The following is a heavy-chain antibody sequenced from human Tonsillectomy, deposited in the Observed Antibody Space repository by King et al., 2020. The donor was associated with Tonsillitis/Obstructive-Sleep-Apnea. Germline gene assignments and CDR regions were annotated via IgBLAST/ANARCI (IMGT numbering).Heavy chain of an antibody. CDR1: GYTFTSYA. J-gene: IGHJ5*02. CDR2: INTNTGNP. V-gene: IGHV7-4-1*02. Sequence: QLVQSGSELKKPGASVKVSCKASGYTFTSYAMNXVRQAPGQGLEWMGWINTNTGNPTYAQGFTGRFVFSLDTSVSTAYLQISSLKAEDTAVYYCARXXXXXXXXXPLGXXXPWXXXTLVTV. CDR3: ARXXXXXXXXXPLGXXXP.